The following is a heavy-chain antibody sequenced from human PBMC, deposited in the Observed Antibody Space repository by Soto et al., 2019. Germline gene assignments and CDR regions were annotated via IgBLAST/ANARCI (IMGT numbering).Heavy chain of an antibody. D-gene: IGHD6-13*01. CDR1: GGSISSGGYY. CDR3: ARLSSSSSWYPYGMDV. J-gene: IGHJ6*02. CDR2: INHSGST. Sequence: QVQLQESGPGLVKPSQTLSLTCTVSGGSISSGGYYWSWIRQPPGKGLEWIGEINHSGSTNYNPSLKSRVTISVDTSKNQFSLKLSSVTAADTAVYYCARLSSSSSWYPYGMDVWGQGTTVTVSS. V-gene: IGHV4-31*03.